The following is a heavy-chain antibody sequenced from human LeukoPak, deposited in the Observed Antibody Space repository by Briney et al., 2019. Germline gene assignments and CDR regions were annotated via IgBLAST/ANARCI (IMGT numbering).Heavy chain of an antibody. V-gene: IGHV1-2*02. CDR3: ARAWLRLNPYFDY. CDR2: INPNSGGT. J-gene: IGHJ4*02. CDR1: GYTFTGYY. D-gene: IGHD5-12*01. Sequence: ASVKVSCKASGYTFTGYYMHWMRQAPGQGLEGMGWINPNSGGTNYAQKFQGRVTMTRDRDISKAYMELSRLRSDDTAVYYCARAWLRLNPYFDYWGQGTLVTVSS.